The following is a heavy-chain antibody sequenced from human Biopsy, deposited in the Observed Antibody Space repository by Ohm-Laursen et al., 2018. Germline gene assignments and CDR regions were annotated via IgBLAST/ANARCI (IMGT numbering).Heavy chain of an antibody. CDR3: ARAVDYYDPYYYYGLDV. CDR1: GESFNGYY. V-gene: IGHV4-34*01. D-gene: IGHD3-16*01. Sequence: GTLSLTCPVYGESFNGYYWSWIRQTPGKGLEWIGEINHSGRTNYNPSLKSRVTISVDTSKNQFSLKLRSVTAADTAVYYCARAVDYYDPYYYYGLDVWGQGTTVTVSS. CDR2: INHSGRT. J-gene: IGHJ6*02.